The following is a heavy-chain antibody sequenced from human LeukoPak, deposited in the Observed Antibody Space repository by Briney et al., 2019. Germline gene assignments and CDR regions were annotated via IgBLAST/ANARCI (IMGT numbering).Heavy chain of an antibody. CDR2: TYYRSKWYY. V-gene: IGHV6-1*01. CDR1: GDSVSSISVA. J-gene: IGHJ6*02. CDR3: SLARSEYHYGMDV. Sequence: SQTLSLTCAISGDSVSSISVAWNWIRQSPSRGLEWLGRTYYRSKWYYEYAVSVESRINISPDTFKNQFSLQLTSVTPEDTAVYYCSLARSEYHYGMDVWGQGTTVTVSS.